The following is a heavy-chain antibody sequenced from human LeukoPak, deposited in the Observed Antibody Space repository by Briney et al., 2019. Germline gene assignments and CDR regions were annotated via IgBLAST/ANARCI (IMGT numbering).Heavy chain of an antibody. V-gene: IGHV1-69*04. D-gene: IGHD2-15*01. Sequence: SVKVACKASGYNFYTHGITWVRQAPGQGLEWMGRIIPILGIANYAQKFQGRVTITADKSTSTAYMELSSLRSEDTAVYYCARAPESYCSGGSCQDYYFDYWGQGTLVTVSS. CDR3: ARAPESYCSGGSCQDYYFDY. J-gene: IGHJ4*02. CDR1: GYNFYTHG. CDR2: IIPILGIA.